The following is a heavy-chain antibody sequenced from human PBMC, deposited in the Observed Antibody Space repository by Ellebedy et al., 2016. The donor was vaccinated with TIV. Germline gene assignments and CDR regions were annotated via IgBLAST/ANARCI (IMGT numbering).Heavy chain of an antibody. D-gene: IGHD6-6*01. CDR1: GGSLSSYY. CDR3: ATSPSPSIWPFDN. CDR2: VYDNGGT. J-gene: IGHJ4*02. V-gene: IGHV4-59*08. Sequence: MPSETLSLTCTVSGGSLSSYYWSWIRQPPGKGLEWVGHVYDNGGTDYNPSLKSRITISLDKSKNHFSLNLSSVTAADTAMYYCATSPSPSIWPFDNWGQGILVTVSS.